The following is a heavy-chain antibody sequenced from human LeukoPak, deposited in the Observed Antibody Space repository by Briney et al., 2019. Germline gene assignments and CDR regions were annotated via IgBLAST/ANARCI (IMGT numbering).Heavy chain of an antibody. V-gene: IGHV4-4*07. CDR2: ISTSGST. Sequence: SETLSLTCYVSGGSVSPYYWSWIRQPAGKGLEWIGRISTSGSTNYNPSLKSRVTISVDTSKNQFSLKLSSVTAADTAVYYCARGRWGGAALWGQGTLVTVSS. CDR1: GGSVSPYY. J-gene: IGHJ4*02. D-gene: IGHD7-27*01. CDR3: ARGRWGGAAL.